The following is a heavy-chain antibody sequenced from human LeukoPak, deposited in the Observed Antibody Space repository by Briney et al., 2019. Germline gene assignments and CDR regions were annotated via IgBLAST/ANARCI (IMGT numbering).Heavy chain of an antibody. Sequence: SVKVSCKASGGTFSSYAISWVRQAPGRGLEWMGGIIPIFGTANYAQKFQGRVTITADESTSTAYMELSSLRSEDTAVYYCARDLVGLYYFDYWGQGTLVTVSS. CDR2: IIPIFGTA. CDR1: GGTFSSYA. V-gene: IGHV1-69*13. CDR3: ARDLVGLYYFDY. D-gene: IGHD3-10*01. J-gene: IGHJ4*02.